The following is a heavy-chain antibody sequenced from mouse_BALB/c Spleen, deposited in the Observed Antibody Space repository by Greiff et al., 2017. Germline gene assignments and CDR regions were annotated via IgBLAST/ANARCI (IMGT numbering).Heavy chain of an antibody. CDR3: ARDSLYGWDY. J-gene: IGHJ2*01. CDR2: IRNKANGYTT. CDR1: GFTFTDYY. D-gene: IGHD2-2*01. V-gene: IGHV7-3*02. Sequence: EVQVVESGGGLVQPGGSLRLSCATSGFTFTDYYMSWVRQPPGKALEWLGFIRNKANGYTTEYSASVKGRFTISRDNSQSILYLQMNTLRAEDSATYYCARDSLYGWDYWGQGTTLTVSS.